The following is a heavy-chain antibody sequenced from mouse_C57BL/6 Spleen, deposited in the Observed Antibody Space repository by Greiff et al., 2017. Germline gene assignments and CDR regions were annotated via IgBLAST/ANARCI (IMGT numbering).Heavy chain of an antibody. J-gene: IGHJ2*01. CDR1: GYSITSGYY. CDR3: ARYNYSNYCFDY. Sequence: DVKLVESGPGLVKPSQSLSLTCSVTGYSITSGYYWNWIRQFPGNKLEWVGSISYDGSINYNPSLKNRISITSDTSKNQFFLKLNSVTTEDTATYYCARYNYSNYCFDYWGQGTTLTVSS. CDR2: ISYDGSI. V-gene: IGHV3-6*01. D-gene: IGHD2-5*01.